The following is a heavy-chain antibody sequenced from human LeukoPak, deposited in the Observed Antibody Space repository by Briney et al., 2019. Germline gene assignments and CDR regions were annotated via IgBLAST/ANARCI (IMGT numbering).Heavy chain of an antibody. CDR2: ISSIDGST. V-gene: IGHV3-23*01. CDR1: GFTFSSYG. CDR3: AKEPLA. J-gene: IGHJ5*02. Sequence: GGTLRLSCAASGFTFSSYGMSWVRQAPGKGLEWVSGISSIDGSTYYADSVKGRFTVSRDNSKNTLYLQMNSLRAEDTAVYYCAKEPLAWGQGTLVTVSS.